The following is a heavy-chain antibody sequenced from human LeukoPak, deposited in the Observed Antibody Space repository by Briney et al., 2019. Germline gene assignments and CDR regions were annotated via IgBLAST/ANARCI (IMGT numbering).Heavy chain of an antibody. CDR2: IKQDGSEK. V-gene: IGHV3-7*01. J-gene: IGHJ4*02. CDR1: GFTFSSYA. CDR3: ARDSYYYDSSTTFDY. D-gene: IGHD3-22*01. Sequence: GGSLRLSCAASGFTFSSYAMSWVRQAPGKGLEWVANIKQDGSEKYYVDSVKGRFTISRDNAKNSLYLQMNSLRAEDTAVYYCARDSYYYDSSTTFDYWGQGTLVTVSS.